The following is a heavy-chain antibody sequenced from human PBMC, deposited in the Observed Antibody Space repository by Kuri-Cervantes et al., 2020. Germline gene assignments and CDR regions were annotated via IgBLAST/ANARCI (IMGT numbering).Heavy chain of an antibody. Sequence: SETLSLTCAVYGGSFSGYYWSWIRQPPGKGLEWIGSIYYSGSTYYNPSLKSRVTISVDTSKNQFSLKLSSVTAADTAVYYCARHIIAAAGTGDAFDIWGQGTMVTVSS. V-gene: IGHV4-34*01. D-gene: IGHD6-13*01. CDR1: GGSFSGYY. J-gene: IGHJ3*02. CDR3: ARHIIAAAGTGDAFDI. CDR2: IYYSGST.